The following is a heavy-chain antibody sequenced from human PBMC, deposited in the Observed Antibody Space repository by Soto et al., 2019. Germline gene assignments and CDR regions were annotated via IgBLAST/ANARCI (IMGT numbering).Heavy chain of an antibody. Sequence: LRLSCAASGFTFRSFTMNWVRQAPGKGLEWVSTISSNSAYIYYTDALRGRFTISRDNAKNSLHLQMNSLRAEDTAVYYCARDHGYSYGSNGMDVWGQGTTVSVAS. D-gene: IGHD5-18*01. CDR1: GFTFRSFT. V-gene: IGHV3-21*01. J-gene: IGHJ6*02. CDR2: ISSNSAYI. CDR3: ARDHGYSYGSNGMDV.